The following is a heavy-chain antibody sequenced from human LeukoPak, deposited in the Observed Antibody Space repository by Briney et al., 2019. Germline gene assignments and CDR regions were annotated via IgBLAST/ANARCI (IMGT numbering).Heavy chain of an antibody. J-gene: IGHJ5*02. CDR1: GGPFSGYY. D-gene: IGHD2-2*01. V-gene: IGHV4-34*01. CDR2: INHSGST. Sequence: SETLSLTCAVYGGPFSGYYWSWIRQPPGKGLEWIGEINHSGSTNYNPSLKSRVTISVDTSKNQFSLKLSSVTAADTAVYYCARHRRYCSSTSCYGGSDPWGQGTLVTVSS. CDR3: ARHRRYCSSTSCYGGSDP.